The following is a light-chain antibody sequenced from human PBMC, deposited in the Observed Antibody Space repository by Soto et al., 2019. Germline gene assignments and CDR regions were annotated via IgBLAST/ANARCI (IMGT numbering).Light chain of an antibody. J-gene: IGKJ1*01. CDR2: WAS. CDR3: QQYNNWPRT. V-gene: IGKV4-1*01. CDR1: LSVVDKSNNKNH. Sequence: LTLYTDSLAVPMGWWATVNCKFGLSVVDKSNNKNHLAWYQQKPGQPPQLIIYWASTRESGVPERFSGSGSGTEFTLTISSLQSEDVAVYYCQQYNNWPRTFGQGTKVDI.